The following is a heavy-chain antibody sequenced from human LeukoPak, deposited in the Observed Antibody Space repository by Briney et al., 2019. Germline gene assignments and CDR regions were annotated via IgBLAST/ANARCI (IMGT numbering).Heavy chain of an antibody. CDR1: GFTFSSYW. Sequence: GGSLRLSCAASGFTFSSYWMHWVRQAPGKGLVWVSRINTDGSSTSYADSVKGRFTISRDNAKNTLYLQMNSLRAEDTAVYYCARVRGKLEPFDYWGQGTLVTVPS. J-gene: IGHJ4*02. D-gene: IGHD1-26*01. CDR3: ARVRGKLEPFDY. V-gene: IGHV3-74*01. CDR2: INTDGSST.